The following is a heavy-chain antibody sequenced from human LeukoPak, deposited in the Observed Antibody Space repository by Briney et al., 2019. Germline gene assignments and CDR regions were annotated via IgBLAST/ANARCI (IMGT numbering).Heavy chain of an antibody. V-gene: IGHV1-8*01. CDR1: GYTFTSYD. CDR3: ARGDGTGYYYYYYMDV. Sequence: ASVKVSCKASGYTFTSYDINWVRQATGQGLEWMGWMNPNSSNTGYAQKFQGRVTMTRNTSISTAYVELSSLRSEDTAVYYCARGDGTGYYYYYYMDVWGKGTTVTVSS. CDR2: MNPNSSNT. D-gene: IGHD4-17*01. J-gene: IGHJ6*03.